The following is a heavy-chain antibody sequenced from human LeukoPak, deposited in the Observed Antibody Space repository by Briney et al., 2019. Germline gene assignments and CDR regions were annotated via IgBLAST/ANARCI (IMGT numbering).Heavy chain of an antibody. CDR1: GFTFSSYS. V-gene: IGHV3-48*01. J-gene: IGHJ5*02. D-gene: IGHD4-17*01. CDR2: INSSSSTI. CDR3: ARVAYGNWFDP. Sequence: PGGSLRLSCAASGFTFSSYSMNWVRQAPGKGREWVSYINSSSSTIYYADSVKGRFTISRDNAKNSLYLQMNSLRAEDTAVYYCARVAYGNWFDPWGQGTLVTVSS.